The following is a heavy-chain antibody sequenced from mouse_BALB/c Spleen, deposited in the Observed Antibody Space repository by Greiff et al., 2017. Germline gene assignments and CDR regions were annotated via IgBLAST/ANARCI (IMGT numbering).Heavy chain of an antibody. Sequence: EVKLMESGGGLVQPGGSRKLSCAASGFTFSSFGMHWVRQAPEKGLEWVAYISSGSSTIYYADTVKGRFTISRDNPKNTLFLQMTSLRSEDTAMYYCARSFMITAMDYWGQGTSVTVSS. J-gene: IGHJ4*01. CDR2: ISSGSSTI. CDR1: GFTFSSFG. CDR3: ARSFMITAMDY. D-gene: IGHD2-4*01. V-gene: IGHV5-17*02.